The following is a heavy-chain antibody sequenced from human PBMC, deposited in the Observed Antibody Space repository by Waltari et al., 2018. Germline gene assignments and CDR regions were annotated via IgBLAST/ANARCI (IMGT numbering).Heavy chain of an antibody. V-gene: IGHV3-21*01. Sequence: EVQLVESGGGLVKPGGSLRLSCAASGFTFSSYSMNWVRQAPGKGLEWVSSIISSSSYIYSADSGNGRFTISRDNAKNALYLQMNSLRAEDTAVYYCASNLIAAAGFVGYWGQGTLVTVSS. J-gene: IGHJ4*02. CDR3: ASNLIAAAGFVGY. CDR1: GFTFSSYS. D-gene: IGHD6-13*01. CDR2: IISSSSYI.